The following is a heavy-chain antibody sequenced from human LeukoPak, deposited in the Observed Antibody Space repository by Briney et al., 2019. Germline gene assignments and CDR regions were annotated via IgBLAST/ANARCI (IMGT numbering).Heavy chain of an antibody. CDR2: IYYSGST. V-gene: IGHV4-59*01. CDR1: VGSISSYY. CDR3: ARGPLHYDILTGYFVDWYFDL. J-gene: IGHJ2*01. Sequence: PSETLSLTCTVSVGSISSYYWSWIRQPPGKGLEWIGYIYYSGSTNYNPSLKSRVTISVDTSKNQFSLKLSSVTAADTAVYYCARGPLHYDILTGYFVDWYFDLWGRGTLVTVSS. D-gene: IGHD3-9*01.